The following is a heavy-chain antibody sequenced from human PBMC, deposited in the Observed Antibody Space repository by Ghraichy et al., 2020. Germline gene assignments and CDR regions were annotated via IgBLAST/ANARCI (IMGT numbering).Heavy chain of an antibody. CDR3: AREGCSGGTCYFFDY. CDR2: INPKSGGT. CDR1: GYTFTDFY. J-gene: IGHJ4*02. D-gene: IGHD2-15*01. V-gene: IGHV1-2*06. Sequence: ASAKVSCKASGYTFTDFYMHWVRQAPGQKLEWMGRINPKSGGTNYPRNFQGRVAMTRDTSISTAYMELSSLTSDDTALYNCAREGCSGGTCYFFDYWGQGTLVTVSS.